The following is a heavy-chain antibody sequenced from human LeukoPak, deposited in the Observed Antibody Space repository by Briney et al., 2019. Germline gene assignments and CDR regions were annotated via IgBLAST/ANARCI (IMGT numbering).Heavy chain of an antibody. CDR3: AGGTTNTKGAFDM. D-gene: IGHD2-8*01. Sequence: ASVKVSCKASGFTFTNYYIHWVRQAPGQGLEWMGIINPSGSSTSYAQKFQGRVTMTRDTSTSTVYMELSSLRSEDTAVYYCAGGTTNTKGAFDMWGQGTMVTVSS. CDR1: GFTFTNYY. V-gene: IGHV1-46*01. J-gene: IGHJ3*02. CDR2: INPSGSST.